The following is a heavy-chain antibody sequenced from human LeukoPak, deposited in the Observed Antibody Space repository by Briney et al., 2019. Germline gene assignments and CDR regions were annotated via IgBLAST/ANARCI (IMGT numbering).Heavy chain of an antibody. D-gene: IGHD4-17*01. CDR3: ARDRYGDALDAFDI. CDR1: GFTFSSYS. CDR2: ISSSSSTI. V-gene: IGHV3-48*04. J-gene: IGHJ3*02. Sequence: TGGSLRLSCAASGFTFSSYSMNWVRQAPGKGLEWVSYISSSSSTIYYADSVKGRFTISRDNAKNSLYLQMNSLRAEDTALYYCARDRYGDALDAFDIWGQGTMVTVSS.